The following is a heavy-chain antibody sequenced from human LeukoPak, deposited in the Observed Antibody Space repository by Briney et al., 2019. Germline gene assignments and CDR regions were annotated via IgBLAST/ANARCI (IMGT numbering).Heavy chain of an antibody. CDR2: ISGSGGHT. D-gene: IGHD3-9*01. CDR3: ARGGLRYFDWLSHLDY. J-gene: IGHJ4*02. CDR1: GLTFSSSG. Sequence: GGSLRLSCAASGLTFSSSGMTWVRQTPRKGLEWVSSISGSGGHTGYADSVKGRFTISRDYSKNTLSLQMNSLRAEDTAVYYCARGGLRYFDWLSHLDYWGQETLVTVSS. V-gene: IGHV3-23*01.